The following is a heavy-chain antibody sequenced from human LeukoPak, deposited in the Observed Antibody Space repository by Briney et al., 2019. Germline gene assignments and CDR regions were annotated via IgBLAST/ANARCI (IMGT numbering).Heavy chain of an antibody. CDR3: ARDTRITIFGVVGWFAP. Sequence: SQTLSLTCTISGDSVSSNSAAWNWIRQSPSRGLEWLGRTYYMSKWYNDYAVSVKSRITINPDTSKNQFSLQLNSVTPEDTAVYYCARDTRITIFGVVGWFAPWGQGTLVTVSS. J-gene: IGHJ5*02. V-gene: IGHV6-1*01. CDR2: TYYMSKWYN. CDR1: GDSVSSNSAA. D-gene: IGHD3-3*01.